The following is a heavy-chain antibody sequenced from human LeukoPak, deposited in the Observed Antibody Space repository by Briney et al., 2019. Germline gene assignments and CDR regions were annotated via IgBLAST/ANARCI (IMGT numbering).Heavy chain of an antibody. V-gene: IGHV4-34*01. CDR2: INHSGST. D-gene: IGHD4-23*01. CDR1: GGSFSGYY. Sequence: SETLSLTCAVYGGSFSGYYWSWIRQPPGKELEWIGEINHSGSTNYNPSLKSRVTISVDTSKNQFSLKLSSVTAADTAVYYCARTGYGGNDYWGQGTLVTVSS. CDR3: ARTGYGGNDY. J-gene: IGHJ4*02.